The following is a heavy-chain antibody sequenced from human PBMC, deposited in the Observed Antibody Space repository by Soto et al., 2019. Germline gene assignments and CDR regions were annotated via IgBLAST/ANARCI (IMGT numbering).Heavy chain of an antibody. CDR1: GGTFSNYP. CDR3: ARPGTVATTKGYDY. V-gene: IGHV1-69*01. D-gene: IGHD1-1*01. J-gene: IGHJ4*02. CDR2: LIPIFGPI. Sequence: QVQLVQSGAEVKKPGSSVKVSCEASGGTFSNYPFTWVRQAPGQGLEWMGGLIPIFGPITYAQKFQGRVTISADESTSVVYMEMSDMTSEDTAVYDCARPGTVATTKGYDYWGQGTLGTVAS.